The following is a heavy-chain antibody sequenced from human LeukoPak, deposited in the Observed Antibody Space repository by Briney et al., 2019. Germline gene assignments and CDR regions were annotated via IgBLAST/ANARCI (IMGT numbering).Heavy chain of an antibody. J-gene: IGHJ6*02. V-gene: IGHV4-61*01. CDR2: IYYSGST. D-gene: IGHD6-19*01. CDR3: ARGRTGIAVAGTGIYYYYGMDV. CDR1: GGSVSSGSYY. Sequence: SETLSLTCTVSGGSVSSGSYYWSWIRQPPGKGLEWIGYIYYSGSTNYNPSLKSRVTISVDTSKNQFSLKLSSVTAADTAVYYCARGRTGIAVAGTGIYYYYGMDVWGQGTTVTVSS.